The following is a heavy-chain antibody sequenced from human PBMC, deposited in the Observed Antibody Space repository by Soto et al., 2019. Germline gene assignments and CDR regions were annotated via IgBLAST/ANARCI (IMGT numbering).Heavy chain of an antibody. Sequence: QLQLVQSAAEVKKPGASVRVSCKAYGYPFINYGITWIRQAPEQGLEWMGWIKVDSGYTNYAQKFQGRVTMTADTSSDTAFMERGSLRLDDTAVYFCATSYDTGFDPWGQGALVSVSS. J-gene: IGHJ5*02. D-gene: IGHD3-9*01. CDR3: ATSYDTGFDP. V-gene: IGHV1-18*04. CDR1: GYPFINYG. CDR2: IKVDSGYT.